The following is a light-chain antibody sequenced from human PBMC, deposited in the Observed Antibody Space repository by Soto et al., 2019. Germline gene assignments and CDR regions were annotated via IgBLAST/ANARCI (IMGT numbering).Light chain of an antibody. CDR3: LQYHNLWA. Sequence: ILMTQSPATVSVSPGESATLSCRASQNIYYNVAWYQQRPGQAPRLLIYRASTRAPGVPARSSGSGSGTEFTLTISSLQPEDFTVYSCLQYHNLWAFGQGTKVEI. J-gene: IGKJ1*01. CDR1: QNIYYN. V-gene: IGKV3-15*01. CDR2: RAS.